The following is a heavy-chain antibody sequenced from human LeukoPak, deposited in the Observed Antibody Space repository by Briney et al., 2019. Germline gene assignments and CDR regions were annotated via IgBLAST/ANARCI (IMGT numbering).Heavy chain of an antibody. D-gene: IGHD5-18*01. CDR2: IIPIFGAT. CDR3: ARDLGVDTAMVGPNWFDP. CDR1: GGSISSYA. J-gene: IGHJ5*02. Sequence: SVKVSCKACGGSISSYAITWVRQAPGQGLEWMGGIIPIFGATNYAQTFQGRVTITADKSTNTAYMELSSLRSEDAAVYYCARDLGVDTAMVGPNWFDPWGQGTLVTVSS. V-gene: IGHV1-69*06.